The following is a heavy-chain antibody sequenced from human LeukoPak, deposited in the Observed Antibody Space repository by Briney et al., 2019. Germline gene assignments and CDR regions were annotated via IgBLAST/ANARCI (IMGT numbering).Heavy chain of an antibody. CDR1: GGTFSSYA. CDR3: ATLRDGYLDY. V-gene: IGHV1-69*06. Sequence: GASVTVSCKASGGTFSSYAISWVRQAPGQGLEWMGGIIPIFGTANYAQKFQGRVTMTEDTSTDTAYMELSSLRSEDTAVYYCATLRDGYLDYWGQGTLVTVSS. CDR2: IIPIFGTA. D-gene: IGHD2-8*01. J-gene: IGHJ4*02.